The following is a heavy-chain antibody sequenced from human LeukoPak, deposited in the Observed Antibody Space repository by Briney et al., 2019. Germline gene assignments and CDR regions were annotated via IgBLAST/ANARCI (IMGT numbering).Heavy chain of an antibody. Sequence: ASVRVSCKAPGYTFSNYGISWVRQAPGQGLEWMGWMNPISGNTGHAQTFQGRVTMTRDTSISTAYMELSSLRSDDTAVYYCAGSLGYCTSNVCYLKYWGQGTLVTVSS. D-gene: IGHD2-8*01. CDR2: MNPISGNT. CDR3: AGSLGYCTSNVCYLKY. V-gene: IGHV1-8*02. J-gene: IGHJ4*02. CDR1: GYTFSNYG.